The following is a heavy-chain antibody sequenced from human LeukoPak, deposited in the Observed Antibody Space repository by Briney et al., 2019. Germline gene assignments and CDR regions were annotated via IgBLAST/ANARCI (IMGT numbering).Heavy chain of an antibody. Sequence: SETLSLTCTVSGGSISSSSYYRGWIRQPPGKGLEWIGSFYYTGSTYYNPSLKSRVTISVDTSKNQFSLKLSSVTAADTAVYYCARRLGYCSGSSCSYFDYWGQGTLVPVSS. CDR3: ARRLGYCSGSSCSYFDY. V-gene: IGHV4-39*01. CDR1: GGSISSSSYY. J-gene: IGHJ4*02. CDR2: FYYTGST. D-gene: IGHD2-15*01.